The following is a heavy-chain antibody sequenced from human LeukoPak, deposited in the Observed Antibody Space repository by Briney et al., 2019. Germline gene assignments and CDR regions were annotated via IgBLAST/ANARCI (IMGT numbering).Heavy chain of an antibody. CDR3: ARERAVTTYYYFDY. CDR2: VYYSGST. D-gene: IGHD4-17*01. J-gene: IGHJ4*02. Sequence: KPSETLSLTCTVSGGSISSSSYYWGWIRQPPGKGLEWIGSVYYSGSTYYNPSLKSRVTISEDTSKSQFSLKLSSVTAADTAVYYCARERAVTTYYYFDYWGQGTLVTVSS. V-gene: IGHV4-39*07. CDR1: GGSISSSSYY.